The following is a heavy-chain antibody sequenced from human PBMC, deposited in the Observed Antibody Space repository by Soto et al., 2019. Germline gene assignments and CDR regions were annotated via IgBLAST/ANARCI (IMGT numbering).Heavy chain of an antibody. Sequence: SETLPLTCTVSGGSISSDGYYWSWIRQHPGKGLEWIGYIYYSGSTYYNPSLKSRVTISVDTSKNQFSLKLSSVTAADTAVYYCARWGVVIMGGYAFDIWGQGTMVTVSS. CDR3: ARWGVVIMGGYAFDI. D-gene: IGHD3-3*01. CDR2: IYYSGST. V-gene: IGHV4-31*03. CDR1: GGSISSDGYY. J-gene: IGHJ3*02.